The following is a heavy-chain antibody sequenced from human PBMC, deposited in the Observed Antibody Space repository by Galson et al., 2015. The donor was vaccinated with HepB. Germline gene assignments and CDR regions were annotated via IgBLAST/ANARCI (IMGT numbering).Heavy chain of an antibody. V-gene: IGHV1-24*01. D-gene: IGHD3-22*01. Sequence: SVTVSCQVSGYTLTELSMHWVRQAPGKGLEWMGGFDPEDGETIYAQKFQGRVTMTEDTSTDTAYMELSSLRSEDTAVYYCATDRRRRIVVTAFDIWGQGTMVTVSS. CDR1: GYTLTELS. J-gene: IGHJ3*02. CDR2: FDPEDGET. CDR3: ATDRRRRIVVTAFDI.